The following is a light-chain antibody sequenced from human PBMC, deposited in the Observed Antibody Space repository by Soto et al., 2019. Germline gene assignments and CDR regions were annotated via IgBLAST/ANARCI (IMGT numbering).Light chain of an antibody. V-gene: IGKV1-27*01. CDR3: QRYNSVPPVT. CDR2: AAS. Sequence: DIQMTQSPSSLSASVGDRVTITCRASQGISNYLAWYQQQPGKPPKLLMYAASTLQSGVPSRISGSGSGTDFTLTISSLQPEDVATYYCQRYNSVPPVTFGPGTKVNL. J-gene: IGKJ3*01. CDR1: QGISNY.